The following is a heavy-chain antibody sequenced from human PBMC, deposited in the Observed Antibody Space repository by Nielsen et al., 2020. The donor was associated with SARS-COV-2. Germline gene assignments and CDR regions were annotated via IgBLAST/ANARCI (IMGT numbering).Heavy chain of an antibody. CDR3: ARVRGYYDSSGSEYFQH. J-gene: IGHJ1*01. D-gene: IGHD3-22*01. CDR1: GFTFSDYY. V-gene: IGHV3-11*06. Sequence: GGSLRLSCAASGFTFSDYYMSWIRQAPGKGLEWVSYISSSSSYTNYADSVKGRFTISRDNAKNSLYLQMNSLRAEDTAVYCCARVRGYYDSSGSEYFQHWGQGTLVTVS. CDR2: ISSSSSYT.